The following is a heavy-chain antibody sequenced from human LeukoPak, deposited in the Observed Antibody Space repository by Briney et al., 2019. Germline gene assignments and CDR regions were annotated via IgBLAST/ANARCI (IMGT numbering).Heavy chain of an antibody. CDR3: ARGGYSGYVSLDYGDYVGFDY. J-gene: IGHJ4*02. CDR1: AFTLRSYT. V-gene: IGHV3-48*01. D-gene: IGHD5-12*01. Sequence: GGSLRLSCAASAFTLRSYTMNWVRQAPGKGLEWVSYISSSSSTIYYADSVKGRFTISRDNAKNSLYLQMNSLRAEDTAVYYCARGGYSGYVSLDYGDYVGFDYWGQGTLVTVSS. CDR2: ISSSSSTI.